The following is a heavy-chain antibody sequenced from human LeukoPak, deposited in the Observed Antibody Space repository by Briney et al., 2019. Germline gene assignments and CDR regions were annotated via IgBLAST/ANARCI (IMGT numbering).Heavy chain of an antibody. D-gene: IGHD6-6*01. V-gene: IGHV1-3*01. CDR3: ARGNGYSSSYGY. CDR2: INAGNGNT. Sequence: ASVKVSCKASGYTFTSYAMHWVRQAPGQRLEWMGWINAGNGNTKYSQKFQGRVTITGDTSASTAYMELSSLRSEDTAVFYCARGNGYSSSYGYWGQGTLVTVSS. CDR1: GYTFTSYA. J-gene: IGHJ4*02.